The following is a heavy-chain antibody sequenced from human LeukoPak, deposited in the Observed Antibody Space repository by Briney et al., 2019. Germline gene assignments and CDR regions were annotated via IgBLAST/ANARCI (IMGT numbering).Heavy chain of an antibody. D-gene: IGHD2-2*01. V-gene: IGHV1-8*01. J-gene: IGHJ6*02. CDR1: GYTFTSYD. Sequence: EASVKVSCKASGYTFTSYDINWVRQATGQGLEWMGWMNPNSGNTGYAQKFQGRVTITRDTSATTAYMELSSLRSEDTAVYYCARGGVVPAADYYYYYGMDVWGQGTTVTVSS. CDR2: MNPNSGNT. CDR3: ARGGVVPAADYYYYYGMDV.